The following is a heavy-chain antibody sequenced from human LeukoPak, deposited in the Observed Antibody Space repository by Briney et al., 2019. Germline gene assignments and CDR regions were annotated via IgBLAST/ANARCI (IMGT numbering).Heavy chain of an antibody. CDR2: IYYSGST. D-gene: IGHD2-2*01. V-gene: IGHV4-39*07. J-gene: IGHJ5*02. CDR1: GGSISSSSYY. CDR3: ARENIVVVPAAMLSGWFDP. Sequence: SETLSLTCTVSGGSISSSSYYWGWIRQPPGKGLEWIGSIYYSGSTYYNPSLKSRVTISVDTSKNQFSLKLSSVTAADTAVYYCARENIVVVPAAMLSGWFDPWGQGTLVTVSS.